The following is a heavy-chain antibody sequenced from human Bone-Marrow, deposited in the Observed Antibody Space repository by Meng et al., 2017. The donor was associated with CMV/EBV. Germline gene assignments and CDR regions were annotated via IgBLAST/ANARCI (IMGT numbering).Heavy chain of an antibody. J-gene: IGHJ6*02. CDR3: AKGRIAARPHGKYYYYGMDV. V-gene: IGHV3-33*06. D-gene: IGHD6-6*01. CDR1: SDG. Sequence: SDGMHWVRQAPGKGLEWVAVIWYDGSNKYYADSVKGRFTISRDNSKNTLYLQMNSLRAEDTAVYYCAKGRIAARPHGKYYYYGMDVWGQGTTVTVSS. CDR2: IWYDGSNK.